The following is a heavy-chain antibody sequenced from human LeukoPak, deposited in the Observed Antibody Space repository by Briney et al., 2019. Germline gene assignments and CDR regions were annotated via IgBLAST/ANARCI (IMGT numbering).Heavy chain of an antibody. CDR3: AKEEVISGWYDGYYYYYGMDV. V-gene: IGHV3-30*02. J-gene: IGHJ6*02. CDR2: VRNDGSKE. Sequence: PGGSLRLSCAASGFTFSSYGMHWVRQAPGKGLEWVAFVRNDGSKEYYADSVKGRFTTSRDNSKNTLYLQMNGLRPEDTAVYYCAKEEVISGWYDGYYYYYGMDVWGQGTTVTVSS. D-gene: IGHD6-19*01. CDR1: GFTFSSYG.